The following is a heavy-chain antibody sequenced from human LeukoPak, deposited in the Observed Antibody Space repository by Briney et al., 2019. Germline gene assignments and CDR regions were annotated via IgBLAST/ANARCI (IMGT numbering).Heavy chain of an antibody. Sequence: SETLSLTCTVSGVSMTTYHWSWIRQPPGKGLEWIGYIYYTGSTSYNPSLKSRVTISVDTSRNQFSLKLPSVTAADTAVYYCARTVRVGATGKLDHWSQGSLVTVSS. J-gene: IGHJ4*02. CDR2: IYYTGST. CDR3: ARTVRVGATGKLDH. CDR1: GVSMTTYH. V-gene: IGHV4-59*01. D-gene: IGHD1-26*01.